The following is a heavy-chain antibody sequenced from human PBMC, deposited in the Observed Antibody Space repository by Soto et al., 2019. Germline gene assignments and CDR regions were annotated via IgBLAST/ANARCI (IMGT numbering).Heavy chain of an antibody. V-gene: IGHV4-59*08. CDR3: ARRAPDNWFDP. J-gene: IGHJ5*02. CDR1: GGSISSYY. CDR2: IYYSGST. Sequence: SETLSLTCTVSGGSISSYYWSWIRQPPGKGLEWIGYIYYSGSTNYNPSLQSRVTISVDTSKNQFSLKLSSVTAADTAVYYCARRAPDNWFDPWGQGTLVTVS.